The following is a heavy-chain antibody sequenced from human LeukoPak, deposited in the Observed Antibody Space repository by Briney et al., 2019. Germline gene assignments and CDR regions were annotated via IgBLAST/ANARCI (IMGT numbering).Heavy chain of an antibody. D-gene: IGHD3-22*01. J-gene: IGHJ4*02. V-gene: IGHV4-4*07. CDR1: GGSISTDY. CDR2: IYNSGNT. CDR3: ARGTFDSSGYYLFDY. Sequence: SETLSLTCTVSGGSISTDYWGWIRQPAGKGLEWIGRIYNSGNTNYSPSLESRVTMSAVTSKNQFSLKLSSVTAADTAVYYCARGTFDSSGYYLFDYWGQGTLVTVPS.